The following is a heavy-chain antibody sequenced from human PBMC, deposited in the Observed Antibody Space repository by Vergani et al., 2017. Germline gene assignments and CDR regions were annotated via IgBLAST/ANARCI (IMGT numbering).Heavy chain of an antibody. CDR2: IDHTGRP. CDR1: GGSFTRYH. V-gene: IGHV4-34*01. CDR3: ARVNTETNGHLYYYSYMDV. Sequence: QVQLQQWGGGLLKPSETLSLTCVVNGGSFTRYHWTWIRQSPGEGLEWVGDIDHTGRPDYNPSLKSRLTMSVDKSRNQFSLTPNSVTATDTAIYFCARVNTETNGHLYYYSYMDVWCQGTAVAVS. D-gene: IGHD4-11*01. J-gene: IGHJ6*03.